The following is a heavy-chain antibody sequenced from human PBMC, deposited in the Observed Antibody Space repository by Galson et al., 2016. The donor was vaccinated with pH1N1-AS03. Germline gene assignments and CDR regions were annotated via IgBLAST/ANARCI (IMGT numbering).Heavy chain of an antibody. J-gene: IGHJ4*02. Sequence: TLSLTCTVSGGSISSGYYHWSWIRQPAGKGLEWIGQMHTSGATDYNPSLRSRVTISIDTSKNQFSLKLTSVTAAGTAVYFCARGGVFFSGSGCYLNWGQGTLVTVSS. CDR3: ARGGVFFSGSGCYLN. CDR1: GGSISSGYYH. D-gene: IGHD3-10*01. CDR2: MHTSGAT. V-gene: IGHV4-61*09.